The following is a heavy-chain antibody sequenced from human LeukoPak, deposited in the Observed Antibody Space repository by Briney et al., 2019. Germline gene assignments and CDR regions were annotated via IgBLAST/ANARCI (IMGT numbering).Heavy chain of an antibody. Sequence: ASVKVSCKASGYTFTGYYMHWVRQAPGQGLEWMGWINPNSGGTNYAQKFQGWVTMTRDTSISTAYMELSRLRSDDTAVYYCARGRYSSSWYDYYYYGMDVWGQGTTVTVS. CDR3: ARGRYSSSWYDYYYYGMDV. CDR2: INPNSGGT. CDR1: GYTFTGYY. J-gene: IGHJ6*02. D-gene: IGHD6-13*01. V-gene: IGHV1-2*04.